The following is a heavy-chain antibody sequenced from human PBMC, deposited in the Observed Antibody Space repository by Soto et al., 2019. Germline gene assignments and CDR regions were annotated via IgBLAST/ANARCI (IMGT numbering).Heavy chain of an antibody. J-gene: IGHJ4*02. CDR2: ISYDGSNK. CDR1: GFTFSSYA. D-gene: IGHD2-21*02. Sequence: GGSLRLSCAASGFTFSSYAMHWVRQAPGKGLEWVAVISYDGSNKYYADSVKGRFTISRDNSKNTLYLQMNSLRAEDTAVYYCARERYCGGDCYSGFDYWGQGTLVTVSS. V-gene: IGHV3-30-3*01. CDR3: ARERYCGGDCYSGFDY.